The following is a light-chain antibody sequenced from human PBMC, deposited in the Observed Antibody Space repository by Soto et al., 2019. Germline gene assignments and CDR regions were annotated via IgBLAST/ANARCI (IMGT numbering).Light chain of an antibody. J-gene: IGLJ2*01. CDR1: NIGSKS. CDR3: RVWDSSSDPHVV. Sequence: SYELTQPPSVSVAPGKTARITCGGNNIGSKSVHWYQQKPGQAPVLVIYYDSDRPSGIPERFSGSNSGNTATLTISRVEAGDEADYYCRVWDSSSDPHVVFGGGTQLTVL. CDR2: YDS. V-gene: IGLV3-21*04.